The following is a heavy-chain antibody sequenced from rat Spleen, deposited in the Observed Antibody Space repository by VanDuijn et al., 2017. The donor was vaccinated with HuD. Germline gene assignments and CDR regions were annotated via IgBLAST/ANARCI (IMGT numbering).Heavy chain of an antibody. V-gene: IGHV5-20*01. J-gene: IGHJ1*01. CDR2: ISSDGGSI. D-gene: IGHD1-1*01. CDR3: TASTTVLSWYFDF. Sequence: EVQLVESGGGLVQPGRSLKLSCAASGFTFSDYYMAWVRQAPTKGLEWVASISSDGGSIYYRDSVKGRFIISRVNAKSSLYLQMDRLRSAHTATYYCTASTTVLSWYFDFWGPGTMVTVSS. CDR1: GFTFSDYY.